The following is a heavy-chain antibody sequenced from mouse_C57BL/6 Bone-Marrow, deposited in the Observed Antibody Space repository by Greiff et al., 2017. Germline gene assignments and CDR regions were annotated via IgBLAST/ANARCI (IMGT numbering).Heavy chain of an antibody. J-gene: IGHJ1*03. V-gene: IGHV5-2*01. D-gene: IGHD2-3*01. CDR2: INSDGGST. CDR1: EYEFPSHD. Sequence: EVQLQESGGGLVQPGESLKLSCESNEYEFPSHDMSWVRKTPEKRLELVAAINSDGGSTYYPDTMERRFIISRDNTKKTLYLQMSSLRSEDTALYYCARQGVYDGYSYWYFDVWGTGTTVTVSS. CDR3: ARQGVYDGYSYWYFDV.